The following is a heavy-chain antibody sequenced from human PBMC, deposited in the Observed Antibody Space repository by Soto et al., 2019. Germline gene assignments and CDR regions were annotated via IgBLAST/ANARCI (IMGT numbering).Heavy chain of an antibody. Sequence: GGSLRLSCATSGFTFSHCGFHWVRQAPGKGLEWVAFILYDGTKQYYADSVKGRFTITRDNSKNTLYLGMNSLRGDDTAVYFCARDEGAPRTYDFDYWGQGALVTVSS. J-gene: IGHJ4*02. V-gene: IGHV3-33*05. CDR3: ARDEGAPRTYDFDY. CDR2: ILYDGTKQ. D-gene: IGHD3-16*01. CDR1: GFTFSHCG.